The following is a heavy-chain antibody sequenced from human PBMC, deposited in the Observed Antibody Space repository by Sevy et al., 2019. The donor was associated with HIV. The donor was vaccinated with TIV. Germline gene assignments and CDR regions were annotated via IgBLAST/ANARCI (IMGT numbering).Heavy chain of an antibody. V-gene: IGHV3-64D*06. CDR3: VGLVVISIDYYNGRDV. D-gene: IGHD2-21*01. Sequence: GGSLRRSCSASGFTFSSFGMHWVRQAPGKGLELVSAISSNGDSTYYADSVKGRFTISRDNSKVTLYLQMSSLRVEDTAVYYCVGLVVISIDYYNGRDVWGQGTTVTVSS. J-gene: IGHJ6*02. CDR1: GFTFSSFG. CDR2: ISSNGDST.